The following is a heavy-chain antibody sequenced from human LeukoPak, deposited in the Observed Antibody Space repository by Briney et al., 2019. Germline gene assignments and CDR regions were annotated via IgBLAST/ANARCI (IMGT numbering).Heavy chain of an antibody. Sequence: GGSLRLSCAASGFTFSDYNMSWIRQAPGKGLEWVSYISSSSSYTNYADSVKGRFTISRDNAKNSLYLQMNSLRAEDTAVYYCAYGSGSVGVDYWGQGTLVTVSS. CDR1: GFTFSDYN. CDR3: AYGSGSVGVDY. D-gene: IGHD3-10*01. CDR2: ISSSSSYT. V-gene: IGHV3-11*03. J-gene: IGHJ4*02.